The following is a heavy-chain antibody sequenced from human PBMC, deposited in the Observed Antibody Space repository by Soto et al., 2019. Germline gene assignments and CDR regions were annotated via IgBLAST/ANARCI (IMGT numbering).Heavy chain of an antibody. CDR1: GDSVSSDSVT. CDR3: ARGRQWLPNYYGMDV. Sequence: SQTLSLTCAISGDSVSSDSVTWNWIRQSPSRGLKWLGRTYYRSKWYNDYAVSVKSRITINPDTSKNQFSLQLNSVTPEDTAVYYCARGRQWLPNYYGMDVWGQGTTVTVSS. CDR2: TYYRSKWYN. D-gene: IGHD6-19*01. V-gene: IGHV6-1*01. J-gene: IGHJ6*02.